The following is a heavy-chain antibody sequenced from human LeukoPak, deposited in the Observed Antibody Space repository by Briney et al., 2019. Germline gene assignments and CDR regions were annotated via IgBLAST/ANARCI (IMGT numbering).Heavy chain of an antibody. Sequence: SETLSLTCTVSGGSVSSSSYYWGWIRQPPGKGLEWIGSIYYSGSTYYNPSLKSRVTISVDTSKNQFSLKLSSVTAADTAVYYWAREVTMVGGGPPNFDYWGQGTLVTVSS. CDR1: GGSVSSSSYY. CDR2: IYYSGST. V-gene: IGHV4-39*07. D-gene: IGHD3-10*01. CDR3: AREVTMVGGGPPNFDY. J-gene: IGHJ4*02.